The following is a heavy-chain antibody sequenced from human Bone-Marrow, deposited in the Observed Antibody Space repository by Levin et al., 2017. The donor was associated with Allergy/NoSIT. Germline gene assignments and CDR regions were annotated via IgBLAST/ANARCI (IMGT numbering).Heavy chain of an antibody. J-gene: IGHJ4*02. CDR1: GGSISSGGFH. V-gene: IGHV4-31*03. D-gene: IGHD5-24*01. Sequence: KSSETLSLTCTVSGGSISSGGFHWTWIRQHPGRGLEWLGYISHTGSTYHNSSLKSRLSMSLDRSKNQFSLKLNSVVAADTAVYYCAREDGYVFDCWGQGTLVTVSS. CDR3: AREDGYVFDC. CDR2: ISHTGST.